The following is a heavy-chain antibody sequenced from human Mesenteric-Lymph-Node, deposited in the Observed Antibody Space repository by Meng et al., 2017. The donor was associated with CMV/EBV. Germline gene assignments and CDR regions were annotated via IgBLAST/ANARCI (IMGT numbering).Heavy chain of an antibody. D-gene: IGHD3-10*01. CDR3: ARAPEEAYYYGSGSYYIDH. J-gene: IGHJ4*02. CDR1: GYTFTGYY. CDR2: INPNSGGI. V-gene: IGHV1-2*02. Sequence: ASVKVSCKASGYTFTGYYIHWVRQAPGQGLEWMGWINPNSGGITYAQKFQGRVSMTRDTSISTAYMDLTRLTSDDTAVYYCARAPEEAYYYGSGSYYIDHWGRGSPVTVSS.